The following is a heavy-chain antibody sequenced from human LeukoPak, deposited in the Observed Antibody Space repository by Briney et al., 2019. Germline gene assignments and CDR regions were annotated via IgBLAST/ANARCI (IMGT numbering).Heavy chain of an antibody. J-gene: IGHJ3*02. V-gene: IGHV4-59*01. Sequence: PSETLSLTCTVSGGSISSYYWSWIRQPPGKGLEWIGYIYYSGSTNYNPSLKSRVTISVDTSKNQFSLKLSSVTAADTAVYYCARAGDYDILTGFAAFDIWGQGTMVTVSS. CDR3: ARAGDYDILTGFAAFDI. CDR1: GGSISSYY. D-gene: IGHD3-9*01. CDR2: IYYSGST.